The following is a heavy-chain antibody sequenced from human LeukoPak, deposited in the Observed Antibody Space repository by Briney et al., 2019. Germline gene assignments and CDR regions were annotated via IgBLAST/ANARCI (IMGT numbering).Heavy chain of an antibody. CDR1: GGSISSYY. CDR3: ARYCSGGSCYPFDY. D-gene: IGHD2-15*01. CDR2: IYTSGST. Sequence: SETLSLTCTVSGGSISSYYWSWIRQPAGKGLEWIGRIYTSGSTNYNPSLKSRVTMSVDTSKNQFSLKLSSVTAADTAVYYCARYCSGGSCYPFDYWGQGTLVTVSS. V-gene: IGHV4-4*07. J-gene: IGHJ4*02.